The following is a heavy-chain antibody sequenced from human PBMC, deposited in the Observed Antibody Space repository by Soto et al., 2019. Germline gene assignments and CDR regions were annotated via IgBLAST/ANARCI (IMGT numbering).Heavy chain of an antibody. CDR1: GFSFRKYA. CDR2: IHGGGDST. CDR3: AKAPIVATRDYYYYYYMDV. V-gene: IGHV3-23*01. J-gene: IGHJ6*03. Sequence: GGSLRLSCAASGFSFRKYAMSWVRQAPGKGLEWVSSIHGGGDSTYYADSVKGRFTISRDNSKNTLYLQMNSLRAEDTAVYYCAKAPIVATRDYYYYYYMDVWGKGTTVTVSS. D-gene: IGHD5-12*01.